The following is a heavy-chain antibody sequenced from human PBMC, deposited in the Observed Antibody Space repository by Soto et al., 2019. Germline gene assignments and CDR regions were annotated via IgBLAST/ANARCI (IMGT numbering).Heavy chain of an antibody. V-gene: IGHV3-48*02. CDR2: ISSSSSTI. CDR1: GFTFSSYS. Sequence: EVQLVESGGGLVQPGGSLRLSCAASGFTFSSYSMNWVRQAPGKGLEWVSYISSSSSTIYYADSVKGRFTISRDNAKNSLYLQMNSLRDEDTAVYYCASEYDYGDLNYYYYGMDVWGHGTTVTVSS. CDR3: ASEYDYGDLNYYYYGMDV. J-gene: IGHJ6*02. D-gene: IGHD4-17*01.